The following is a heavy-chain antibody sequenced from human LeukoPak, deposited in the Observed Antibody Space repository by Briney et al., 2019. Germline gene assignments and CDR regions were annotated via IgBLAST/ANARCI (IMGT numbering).Heavy chain of an antibody. CDR1: GFTFKRYC. V-gene: IGHV3-7*01. J-gene: IGHJ4*01. CDR2: KKEDGSET. D-gene: IGHD3-22*01. Sequence: PGGSLSLFCRVCGFTFKRYCVMWVRQAPGEGGEWVANKKEDGSETYYVDSVKGRFTISRDNAKNSLYLQMNSLRAEDTAVYYCARGRFHLDSSVYSSFYHWGHGTLVTVSS. CDR3: ARGRFHLDSSVYSSFYH.